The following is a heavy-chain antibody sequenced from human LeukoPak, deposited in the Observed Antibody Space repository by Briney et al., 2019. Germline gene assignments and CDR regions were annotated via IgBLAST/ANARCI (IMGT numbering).Heavy chain of an antibody. D-gene: IGHD5-18*01. CDR1: GGSISSYY. V-gene: IGHV4-59*08. CDR3: ARWSAQVDTAMVSYYSSYGMDV. Sequence: SETLSLTCTVSGGSISSYYWSWIRQPPGKGLEWIGYIYYSGSTIYNPSLKSRVTISVDSSKNQFSLKLSSVTAADTAVYYCARWSAQVDTAMVSYYSSYGMDVWGQGTTVTVSS. J-gene: IGHJ6*02. CDR2: IYYSGST.